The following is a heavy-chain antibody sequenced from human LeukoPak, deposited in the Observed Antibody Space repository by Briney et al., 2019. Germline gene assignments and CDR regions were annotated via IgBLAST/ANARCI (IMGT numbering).Heavy chain of an antibody. CDR1: GFTVSSNY. CDR2: ISGSGGST. Sequence: GGSLRLSCAASGFTVSSNYMSWVRQAPGKGLEWVSAISGSGGSTYYADSVKGRFTISRDNSKNTLYLQMNSLRAEDTAVYYCARAGRDYGGNSGHYYMDVWGKGTTVTVSS. V-gene: IGHV3-23*01. J-gene: IGHJ6*03. D-gene: IGHD4-23*01. CDR3: ARAGRDYGGNSGHYYMDV.